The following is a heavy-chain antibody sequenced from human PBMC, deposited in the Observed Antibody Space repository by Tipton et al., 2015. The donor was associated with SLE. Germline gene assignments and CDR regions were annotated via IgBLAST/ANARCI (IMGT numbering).Heavy chain of an antibody. J-gene: IGHJ4*02. V-gene: IGHV4-61*02. CDR2: IYSSGST. D-gene: IGHD5-24*01. Sequence: TLSLTCTVSGGSISSAGYYWTWVRQPAGKGLEWIGLIYSSGSTNYNPSLKSRVTISVATSKNQLSLRLNSVTAADTAVYYCAISEKWLQPYFDYWGQGTLVTVSS. CDR1: GGSISSAGYY. CDR3: AISEKWLQPYFDY.